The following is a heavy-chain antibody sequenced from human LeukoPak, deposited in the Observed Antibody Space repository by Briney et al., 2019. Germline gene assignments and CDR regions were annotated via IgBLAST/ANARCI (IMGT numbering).Heavy chain of an antibody. J-gene: IGHJ4*02. V-gene: IGHV4-34*01. CDR1: GGSFSGYY. D-gene: IGHD4-23*01. CDR2: NNHSGST. Sequence: SETLSLTCAVYGGSFSGYYWSWIRQPPGKGLEWIGENNHSGSTNYNPSLKSRVTISVDTSKNQFSLKLSSVTAADTAVYYCARGGGNYGGNSYPFDYWGQGTLVTVSS. CDR3: ARGGGNYGGNSYPFDY.